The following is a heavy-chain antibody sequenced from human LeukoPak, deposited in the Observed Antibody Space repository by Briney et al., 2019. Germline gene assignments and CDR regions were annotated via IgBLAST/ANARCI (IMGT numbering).Heavy chain of an antibody. J-gene: IGHJ6*03. D-gene: IGHD1-26*01. CDR3: ARVRMGATVSDYYYYYMDV. CDR2: IISHGGNT. CDR1: GFTFSSYT. V-gene: IGHV3-64*01. Sequence: PGGSLRLSCAASGFTFSSYTMRWVRQAPGKGPESVSAIISHGGNTHYTNSVKGRFTISRDNSKNTPYLQMGSLRADDMAVYYCARVRMGATVSDYYYYYMDVWGKGTTVTVSS.